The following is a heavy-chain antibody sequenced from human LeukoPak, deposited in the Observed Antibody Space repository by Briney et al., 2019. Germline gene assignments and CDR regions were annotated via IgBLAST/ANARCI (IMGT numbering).Heavy chain of an antibody. V-gene: IGHV4-59*08. CDR3: ARHRSRTSGCDY. Sequence: SETLSLTCTMSGGSISSYYWSWIRQPPGKGLEWIGSIHYSGNTRNNPSLKSRLRLSVDMSKNQLSLWLSSVTAADTAVYYCARHRSRTSGCDYWGQGTLVSVSS. J-gene: IGHJ4*02. CDR1: GGSISSYY. D-gene: IGHD6-19*01. CDR2: IHYSGNT.